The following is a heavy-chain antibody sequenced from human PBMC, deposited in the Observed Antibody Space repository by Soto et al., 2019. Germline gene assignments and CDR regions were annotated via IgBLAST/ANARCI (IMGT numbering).Heavy chain of an antibody. CDR2: IYYSGST. D-gene: IGHD3-3*01. V-gene: IGHV4-39*01. J-gene: IGHJ4*02. Sequence: SETLSLTCTVSGGSISSSSYYWGWIRQPPGKGLEWIGSIYYSGSTYYNPSLKSRVTISVDTSKNQFSLKLSSVTAADTAVYYCASYDFWSGYHIDYWGQGTLVTVSS. CDR3: ASYDFWSGYHIDY. CDR1: GGSISSSSYY.